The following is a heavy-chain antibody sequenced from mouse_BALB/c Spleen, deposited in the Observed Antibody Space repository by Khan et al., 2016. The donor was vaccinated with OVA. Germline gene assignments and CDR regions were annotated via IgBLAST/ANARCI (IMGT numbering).Heavy chain of an antibody. J-gene: IGHJ3*01. Sequence: VQLQQSGAELVKPGASVRSSCKASGYTFTSYYLYWVKQRPGQGLEWIGDINPSSGGTNFNEKFKSKATLTVDKSSSTAYIQLNSLTSEDSAVYYWTRSGYGSFAYWGQGTLVTVSA. CDR2: INPSSGGT. CDR1: GYTFTSYY. D-gene: IGHD2-2*01. CDR3: TRSGYGSFAY. V-gene: IGHV1S81*02.